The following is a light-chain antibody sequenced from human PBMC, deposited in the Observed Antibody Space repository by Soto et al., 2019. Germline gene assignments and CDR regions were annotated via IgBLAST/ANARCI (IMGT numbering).Light chain of an antibody. CDR2: EVS. CDR3: SSYTSSSTYV. Sequence: QSALTQPASASGSPGQSITISCTGTAIDVGSYRYVSWYQQHPGKAPKLMIYEVSNRPSGVSNRFSGSKSGNTASLTISGLQAEDEADYYCSSYTSSSTYVFGTGTKV. J-gene: IGLJ1*01. V-gene: IGLV2-14*01. CDR1: AIDVGSYRY.